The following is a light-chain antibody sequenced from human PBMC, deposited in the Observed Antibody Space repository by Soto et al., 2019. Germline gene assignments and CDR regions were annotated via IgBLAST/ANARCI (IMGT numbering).Light chain of an antibody. CDR3: SSYVGNNNLL. CDR1: SSDVAAYNY. V-gene: IGLV2-8*01. CDR2: EVN. Sequence: QSALTQPPSASGSPEQSVTISCTGSSSDVAAYNYVSWYQQHPGKAPKLIIYEVNKRPSGVPDRFSGSKSGNTASLTVSGLQAEDEADYYCSSYVGNNNLLFGGGTKLTVL. J-gene: IGLJ2*01.